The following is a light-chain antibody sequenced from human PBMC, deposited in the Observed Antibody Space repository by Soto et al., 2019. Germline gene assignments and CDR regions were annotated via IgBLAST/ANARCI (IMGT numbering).Light chain of an antibody. CDR2: EVS. CDR1: SSDVGRYNY. V-gene: IGLV2-8*01. CDR3: SSYAGSNNLV. J-gene: IGLJ3*02. Sequence: QSALTQPPSASGSPGQSVTISCTGTSSDVGRYNYVSWYQQHPGKAPKFMIYEVSKRPSGVPDRFSGSKSGNTASLTVSGLQAEDEADYYCSSYAGSNNLVFGGGTKLTVL.